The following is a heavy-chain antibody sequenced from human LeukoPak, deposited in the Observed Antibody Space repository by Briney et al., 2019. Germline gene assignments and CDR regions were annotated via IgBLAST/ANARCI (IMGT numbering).Heavy chain of an antibody. CDR1: GFTFSDYY. Sequence: GGSLRLSCAASGFTFSDYYMSWIRQAPGKGLECVSYIRGSGSDIYYADSVKGRFTISRDNSKNTLYLQMNSLRAEDTAVYYCAREQVAGPFDYWGQGTLVTVSS. V-gene: IGHV3-11*01. D-gene: IGHD6-19*01. CDR2: IRGSGSDI. J-gene: IGHJ4*02. CDR3: AREQVAGPFDY.